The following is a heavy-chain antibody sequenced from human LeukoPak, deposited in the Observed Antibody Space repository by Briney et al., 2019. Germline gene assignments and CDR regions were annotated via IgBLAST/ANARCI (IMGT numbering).Heavy chain of an antibody. CDR2: IYYSGST. J-gene: IGHJ6*02. D-gene: IGHD3-16*01. Sequence: LRLSCAASGFTVSSNYMSWIRQHPGKGLEWIGYIYYSGSTYYNPSLKSRVTISVDTSKNQFSLKLNSVTAADTAVYYCARANLGSYYGMDVWGQGTTVTVSS. V-gene: IGHV4-31*02. CDR3: ARANLGSYYGMDV. CDR1: GFTVSSNY.